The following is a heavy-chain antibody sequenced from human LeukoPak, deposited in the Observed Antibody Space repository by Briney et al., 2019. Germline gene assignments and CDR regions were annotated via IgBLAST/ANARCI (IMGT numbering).Heavy chain of an antibody. Sequence: GGSLRLSCAASGFIFSGYAIGWVRQAPGKGLEWVSGIRTSGETFYADSVKGRFTISRDISKSTVYLQMSSLRAEDSAIYYCATLSYDVWAGINWFDPWGQGTLVTVSS. J-gene: IGHJ5*02. V-gene: IGHV3-23*01. CDR2: IRTSGET. CDR3: ATLSYDVWAGINWFDP. CDR1: GFIFSGYA. D-gene: IGHD2-8*01.